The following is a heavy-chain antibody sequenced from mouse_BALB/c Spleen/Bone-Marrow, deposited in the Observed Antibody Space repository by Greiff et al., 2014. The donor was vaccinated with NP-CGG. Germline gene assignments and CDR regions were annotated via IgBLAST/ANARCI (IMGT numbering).Heavy chain of an antibody. J-gene: IGHJ3*01. Sequence: VQLQESGAELARPGASVKLSCKASGYTFTSYWMQWVKQRPGQGLEWIGAIYPGDGDTRYTQKFKGKATLTADKSSSTAYVQLSSLASEDSAVYYCARGDRYAWFAYWGQGTLVTVSA. CDR2: IYPGDGDT. CDR3: ARGDRYAWFAY. V-gene: IGHV1-87*01. CDR1: GYTFTSYW. D-gene: IGHD2-14*01.